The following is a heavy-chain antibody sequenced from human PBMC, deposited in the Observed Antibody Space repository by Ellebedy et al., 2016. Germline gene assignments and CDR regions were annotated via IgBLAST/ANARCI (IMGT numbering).Heavy chain of an antibody. CDR2: INHSGST. CDR1: GGSFSNYY. D-gene: IGHD1-26*01. Sequence: SETLSLTCAVYGGSFSNYYWSWIRQPPGKGLEWIGEINHSGSTNYNPSLKSRVTISVDTSKNQFSLKLSSVTAADTAVYYCARVIVGATTLAFDIWGQGTMVTVSS. J-gene: IGHJ3*02. CDR3: ARVIVGATTLAFDI. V-gene: IGHV4-34*01.